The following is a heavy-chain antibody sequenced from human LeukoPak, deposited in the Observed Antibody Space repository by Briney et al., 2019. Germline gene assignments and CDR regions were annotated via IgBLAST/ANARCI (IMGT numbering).Heavy chain of an antibody. D-gene: IGHD3-10*01. J-gene: IGHJ4*02. Sequence: GASVKVSCKASGYTFTSYGISWVRQAPGQGLEWMGWISAYNGNTNYAQKLQGRVTMTTDTSTSTAYMELRSLRSDDTAVYYCARGSYGDMFAYYYGSGSYYSPFDYWGQGTLVTVSS. CDR2: ISAYNGNT. CDR1: GYTFTSYG. CDR3: ARGSYGDMFAYYYGSGSYYSPFDY. V-gene: IGHV1-18*01.